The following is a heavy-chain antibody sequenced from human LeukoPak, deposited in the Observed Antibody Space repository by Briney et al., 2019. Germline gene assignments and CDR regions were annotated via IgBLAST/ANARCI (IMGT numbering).Heavy chain of an antibody. CDR3: TRDSSGYDWFYDY. V-gene: IGHV4-34*11. D-gene: IGHD5-12*01. J-gene: IGHJ4*02. Sequence: SETLSLTCAVYGGSFSGYYWSWIRQPPGKGLEWIGSIYYSGSTYYNPSLKSRVTMSVDTSKNQFSLMLSSVTAADTAVYYCTRDSSGYDWFYDYWGQGTLVTVSS. CDR1: GGSFSGYY. CDR2: IYYSGST.